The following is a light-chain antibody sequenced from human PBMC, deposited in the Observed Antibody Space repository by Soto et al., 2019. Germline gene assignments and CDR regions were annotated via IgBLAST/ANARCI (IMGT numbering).Light chain of an antibody. V-gene: IGKV3-20*01. Sequence: EIVLTQSPGTLSLSPGERATLSCRASQSVSSDYLAWYRQKPGQAPRLLIYGASSRATGIPDRFSGSGSGTDFTLTISRLEPEDFAVYYCQHYGRSPTFGQGTKVEIK. CDR1: QSVSSDY. CDR2: GAS. CDR3: QHYGRSPT. J-gene: IGKJ1*01.